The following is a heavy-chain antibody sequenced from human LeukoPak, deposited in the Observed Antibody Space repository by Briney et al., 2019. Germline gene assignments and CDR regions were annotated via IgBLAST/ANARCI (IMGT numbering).Heavy chain of an antibody. CDR3: AKGGWLEY. Sequence: GGSLRLSCAASGLTFSSYGMHWVRQAPGKGLEWVAVISFDATNKYYADSVKGRFTISRDNSKNTLYLQMNSLRAEDTAIYYCAKGGWLEYWGQGTLVTVSS. V-gene: IGHV3-30*18. CDR2: ISFDATNK. D-gene: IGHD6-19*01. J-gene: IGHJ4*02. CDR1: GLTFSSYG.